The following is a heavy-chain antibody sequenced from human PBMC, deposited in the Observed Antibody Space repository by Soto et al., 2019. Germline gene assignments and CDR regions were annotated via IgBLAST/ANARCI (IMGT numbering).Heavy chain of an antibody. CDR2: IWYDGSNK. Sequence: QVQLVESGGGVVQPGRSLRLSCAASGFTFSSYGMHWVRQAPGKGLEWVAVIWYDGSNKYYADSVKGRFTISRDNSKNTRYLQMNSLRAEDTAVYYCAREWIVVVPAASYYGMDVWGQGTTVTVSS. D-gene: IGHD2-2*01. V-gene: IGHV3-33*01. CDR1: GFTFSSYG. J-gene: IGHJ6*02. CDR3: AREWIVVVPAASYYGMDV.